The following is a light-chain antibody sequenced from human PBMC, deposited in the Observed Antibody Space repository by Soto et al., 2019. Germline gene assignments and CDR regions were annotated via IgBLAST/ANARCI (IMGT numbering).Light chain of an antibody. CDR3: ATWDSSLNGGV. CDR1: SSNIGNNY. Sequence: QSVLTQPPSVSAAPGQKVTISCSGSSSNIGNNYVSWYQQFPGTAPKLLIYDSNKRPSGIPDRFSGSKSGPSATLGITGLQTGDEADYYCATWDSSLNGGVFGGGTKVTVL. V-gene: IGLV1-51*01. J-gene: IGLJ3*02. CDR2: DSN.